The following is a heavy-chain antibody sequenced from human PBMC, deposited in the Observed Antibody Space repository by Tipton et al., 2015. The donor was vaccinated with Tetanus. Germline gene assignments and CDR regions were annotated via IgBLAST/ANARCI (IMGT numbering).Heavy chain of an antibody. D-gene: IGHD3-9*01. CDR2: IDPRDSET. CDR1: GYNFTHYS. J-gene: IGHJ2*01. CDR3: ARRRSAILSGSYHWYFDI. Sequence: QLVQSGAEVGKLGESLKISCQGSGYNFTHYSIGWVRQMPGKGLEWVEIIDPRDSETFQGHVPISADKSISTAHLRWSSLEASDTAIYYCARRRSAILSGSYHWYFDIWGRGALVIVSS. V-gene: IGHV5-51*01.